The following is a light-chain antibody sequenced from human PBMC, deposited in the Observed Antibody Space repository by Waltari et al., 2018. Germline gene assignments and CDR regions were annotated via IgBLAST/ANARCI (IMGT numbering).Light chain of an antibody. J-gene: IGKJ2*01. CDR1: QSVSSY. Sequence: IVLTKSPATLSFSPGERATLSCRASQSVSSYLAWYQQKPGQAPRRLIYDASNRATGIPARFSGSGSGTDFTLTISSLEPEDFAVYYCQQRSNWPPRYTFGQGTKLEIK. CDR2: DAS. V-gene: IGKV3-11*01. CDR3: QQRSNWPPRYT.